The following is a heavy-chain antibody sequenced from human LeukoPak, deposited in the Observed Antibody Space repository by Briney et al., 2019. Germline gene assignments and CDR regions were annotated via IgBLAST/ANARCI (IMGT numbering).Heavy chain of an antibody. CDR1: GFTFATCT. D-gene: IGHD6-19*01. CDR2: IRSSGDST. Sequence: GGSLRLSCAASGFTFATCTMSWVRQAPGKGLEWVSAIRSSGDSTYYADSAKGRFTISRDNSKNTQYLQMNSLRAEDTAIYYCAKGGAVTGTMYFQYWGQGTLVTVSS. V-gene: IGHV3-23*01. J-gene: IGHJ1*01. CDR3: AKGGAVTGTMYFQY.